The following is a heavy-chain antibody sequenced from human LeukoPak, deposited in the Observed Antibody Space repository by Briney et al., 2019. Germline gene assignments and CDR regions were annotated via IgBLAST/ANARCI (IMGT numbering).Heavy chain of an antibody. D-gene: IGHD5-18*01. CDR2: IYTSGST. J-gene: IGHJ6*03. CDR1: GGSISSGSYY. V-gene: IGHV4-61*02. Sequence: SETLSLTCTVSGGSISSGSYYWSWIRQPAGKGLEWIGRIYTSGSTNYNPSLKSRVTISVDTSKNQFSLKLSSVTAADTAVYYCARGAYGYSYYYMDVWGKGTTVTVSS. CDR3: ARGAYGYSYYYMDV.